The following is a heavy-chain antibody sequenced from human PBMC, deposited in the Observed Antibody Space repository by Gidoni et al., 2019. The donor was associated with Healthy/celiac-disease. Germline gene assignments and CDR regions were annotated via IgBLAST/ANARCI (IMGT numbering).Heavy chain of an antibody. CDR1: GGSISGSSYY. V-gene: IGHV4-39*01. Sequence: QLQLQESGPGLVKPSETLSLTCTVSGGSISGSSYYWGWSRQPPGEGLEWIANMHYGRTTYYNLSLKSRVAISIDTSKTQFSLKLNSVTAADTARYYCARLDSTGSDDDWGQGTLVTVSS. J-gene: IGHJ4*02. D-gene: IGHD3-22*01. CDR2: MHYGRTT. CDR3: ARLDSTGSDDD.